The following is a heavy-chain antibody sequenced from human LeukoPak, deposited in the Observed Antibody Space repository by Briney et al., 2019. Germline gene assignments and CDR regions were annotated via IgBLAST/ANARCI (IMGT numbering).Heavy chain of an antibody. D-gene: IGHD6-25*01. J-gene: IGHJ4*02. V-gene: IGHV1-18*01. CDR1: GYTFTSYG. CDR2: ISAYNGNT. CDR3: ARIGPAGPAGSYFDY. Sequence: ASVKVSCKASGYTFTSYGISWVRQAPGQGLEWMGWISAYNGNTNYAQKLQGRVTMTTDTSTSTAYMELRSLRSDDTAVYYCARIGPAGPAGSYFDYWGQGTLVTVSS.